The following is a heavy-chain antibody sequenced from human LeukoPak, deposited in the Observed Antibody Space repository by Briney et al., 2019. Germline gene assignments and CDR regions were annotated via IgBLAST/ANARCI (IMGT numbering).Heavy chain of an antibody. CDR3: ARDSNKGSGELFLISSFDY. CDR2: ISSSGSTI. V-gene: IGHV3-48*03. Sequence: GGSLRLSCAASGFTFSSYEMNWVRQAPGEGLEWVSYISSSGSTIYYADSVKGRFTISRDNAKNSLYLQMNSLRAEDTAVYYCARDSNKGSGELFLISSFDYWGQGTLVTVSS. J-gene: IGHJ4*02. CDR1: GFTFSSYE. D-gene: IGHD3-10*01.